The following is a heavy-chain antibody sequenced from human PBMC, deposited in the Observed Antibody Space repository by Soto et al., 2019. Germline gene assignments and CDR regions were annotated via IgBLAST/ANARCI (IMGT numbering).Heavy chain of an antibody. CDR1: GFTFSSYW. Sequence: EVQLVESGGGLVQPGGSLRLSCAASGFTFSSYWMHWVRQVTGKGLVWVSRIDSDGSSTRYADSVKGRFTISRDNAKNTLYLPMNSLRAEDTAVYYWARVSGGFGMDVWGQGTTVTVSS. CDR2: IDSDGSST. V-gene: IGHV3-74*01. J-gene: IGHJ6*02. CDR3: ARVSGGFGMDV.